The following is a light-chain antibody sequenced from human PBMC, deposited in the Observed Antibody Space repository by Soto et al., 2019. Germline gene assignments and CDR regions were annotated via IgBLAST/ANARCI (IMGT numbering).Light chain of an antibody. CDR2: EGS. J-gene: IGLJ3*02. CDR3: CSYAGDTTWV. V-gene: IGLV2-23*01. CDR1: SSDVGNYNL. Sequence: QSVLTQPASVSGSPGQSITISCTGTSSDVGNYNLVSWYQLHPGKAPKFIIYEGSKRPSGVSRRFSGSRSGNTASLTISGLQAEDEADYFCCSYAGDTTWVFGGGTKLTVL.